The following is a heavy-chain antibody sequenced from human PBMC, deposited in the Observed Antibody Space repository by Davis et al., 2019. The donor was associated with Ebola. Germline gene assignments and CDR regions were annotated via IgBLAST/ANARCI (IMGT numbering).Heavy chain of an antibody. CDR1: GGTFSSYA. J-gene: IGHJ4*02. CDR3: ARDREMAVAGTGGY. D-gene: IGHD6-19*01. Sequence: SVKVSRKASGGTFSSYAISWVRQAPGQGLEWMGGIIPIFGTANYAQKFQGRVTITADKSTSTAYMELSSLRSEDTAVYCCARDREMAVAGTGGYWGQGTLVTVSS. V-gene: IGHV1-69*06. CDR2: IIPIFGTA.